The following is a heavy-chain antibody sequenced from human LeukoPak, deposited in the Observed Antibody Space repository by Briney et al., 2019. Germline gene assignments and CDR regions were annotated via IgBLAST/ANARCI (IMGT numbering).Heavy chain of an antibody. Sequence: GGSLRLSCAASGFTFSSYWMSWVRQAPGKGLEWVANIKQDGSEKYYVGSVKGRFTISRDNAKNSLYLQMNSLRAEDTAVYYCARDGVGPDYDFWSGYYGYWGQGTLVTVSS. CDR3: ARDGVGPDYDFWSGYYGY. D-gene: IGHD3-3*01. CDR1: GFTFSSYW. CDR2: IKQDGSEK. V-gene: IGHV3-7*01. J-gene: IGHJ4*02.